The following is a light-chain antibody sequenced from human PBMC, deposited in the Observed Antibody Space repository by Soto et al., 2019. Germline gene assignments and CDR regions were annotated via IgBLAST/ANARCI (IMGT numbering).Light chain of an antibody. CDR2: DAS. J-gene: IGKJ4*01. Sequence: IMLTQSPSTLSWSAGETATLCCRASQSVNINLALYHQKPGQAPRLLIYDASNRATGIPARFSGSGSGTDFTLTMRCRDPEDFAVYNCQQRSNWPLTFGGGTKVDIK. CDR3: QQRSNWPLT. V-gene: IGKV3-11*01. CDR1: QSVNIN.